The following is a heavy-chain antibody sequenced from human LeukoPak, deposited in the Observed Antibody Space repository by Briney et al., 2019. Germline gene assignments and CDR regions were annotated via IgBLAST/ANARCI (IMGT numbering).Heavy chain of an antibody. Sequence: PGGSLRLSCAASGFTFSSYAMSWVRQAPGKGLEWVSAISGSGGSTYYADSVKGRFTISRDNSKNTLYLQMNSLRAEDTAVYYCARDQKDYDFWSGYSDYWGQGTLVTVSS. CDR1: GFTFSSYA. J-gene: IGHJ4*02. V-gene: IGHV3-23*01. D-gene: IGHD3-3*01. CDR2: ISGSGGST. CDR3: ARDQKDYDFWSGYSDY.